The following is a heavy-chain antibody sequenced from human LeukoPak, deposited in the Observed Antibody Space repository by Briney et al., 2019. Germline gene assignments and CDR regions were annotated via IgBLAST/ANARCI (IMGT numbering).Heavy chain of an antibody. CDR3: TTDSDILTGYYRGAFDI. D-gene: IGHD3-9*01. CDR2: IKRKTDGGTP. CDR1: GFTFSNAW. V-gene: IGHV3-15*01. J-gene: IGHJ3*02. Sequence: GGSLRLSCAASGFTFSNAWMTRVRQAPGKGLEWVGRIKRKTDGGTPDYAAPVAGRFTISRDDSKNTLYLQMNSLKIEDTAVYYCTTDSDILTGYYRGAFDIWGQGTMVTVSP.